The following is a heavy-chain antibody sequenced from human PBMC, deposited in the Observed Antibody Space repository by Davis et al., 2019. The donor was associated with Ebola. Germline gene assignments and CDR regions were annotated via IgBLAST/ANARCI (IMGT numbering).Heavy chain of an antibody. D-gene: IGHD5-12*01. Sequence: GESLKISCAGSGFTVSNYDMHWGRQAPGKGLEWVSSMDPAGDTYYPDSVKGRFTVSRDGGQNSFYLQLNSLRAGDTAVYYCTREVSDYDSPYYNMDVSGQGTAVTVSS. CDR1: GFTVSNYD. CDR3: TREVSDYDSPYYNMDV. CDR2: MDPAGDT. J-gene: IGHJ6*03. V-gene: IGHV3-13*04.